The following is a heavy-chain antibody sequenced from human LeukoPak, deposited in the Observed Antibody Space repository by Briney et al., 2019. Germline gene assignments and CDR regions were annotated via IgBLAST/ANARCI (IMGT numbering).Heavy chain of an antibody. D-gene: IGHD2-15*01. CDR2: IYYSGST. V-gene: IGHV4-39*07. Sequence: SETLSLTCTVSGGSISSSSYYWGWIRQPPGKGLEWIGSIYYSGSTYYNPSLKSRVTISVDRSKNQFSLKLSSVTAADTAVYYCARGAADIGNWFDPWGQGTLVTVSS. CDR1: GGSISSSSYY. J-gene: IGHJ5*02. CDR3: ARGAADIGNWFDP.